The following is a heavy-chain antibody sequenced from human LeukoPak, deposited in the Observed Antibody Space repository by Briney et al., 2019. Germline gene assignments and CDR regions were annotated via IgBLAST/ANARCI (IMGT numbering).Heavy chain of an antibody. CDR1: GFTFSDYW. CDR2: IKPDGSEI. J-gene: IGHJ4*02. V-gene: IGHV3-7*02. Sequence: GGSLRLSCTASGFTFSDYWMDWARQAPGKGLEWVANIKPDGSEIYYVDAVQGRFTISRDNAKNSLYLQMNSLRTEDTAVYYCTRSLDYWGQGTLVTVSS. D-gene: IGHD2-15*01. CDR3: TRSLDY.